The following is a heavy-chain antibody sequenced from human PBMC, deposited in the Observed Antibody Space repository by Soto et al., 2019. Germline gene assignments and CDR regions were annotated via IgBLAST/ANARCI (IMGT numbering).Heavy chain of an antibody. Sequence: ASVKVSCKASGYTFTSSGISWVRQAPGQGLEWMGWISTDNGNTNYAQHLQGRVSMTTDTSTSTAYMDLRSLRSDDTAVYYCARESRYCSGGSCYFLPGYGAYTSLGQGTLVTVSS. J-gene: IGHJ5*02. V-gene: IGHV1-18*01. CDR1: GYTFTSSG. D-gene: IGHD2-15*01. CDR3: ARESRYCSGGSCYFLPGYGAYTS. CDR2: ISTDNGNT.